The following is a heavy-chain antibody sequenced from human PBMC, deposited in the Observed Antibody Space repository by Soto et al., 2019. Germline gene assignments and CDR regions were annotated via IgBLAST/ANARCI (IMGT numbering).Heavy chain of an antibody. Sequence: SETLSLTCTVSGGSISSGGYYWSWIRQHPGKGLEWIGYIYYSGSTYYNPSLKSRVTISVDTSKNQFSLKLSSVTAADTAVYYCARDHRDYGVNFWGQGTLVTVSS. CDR3: ARDHRDYGVNF. J-gene: IGHJ4*02. D-gene: IGHD4-17*01. CDR2: IYYSGST. V-gene: IGHV4-31*03. CDR1: GGSISSGGYY.